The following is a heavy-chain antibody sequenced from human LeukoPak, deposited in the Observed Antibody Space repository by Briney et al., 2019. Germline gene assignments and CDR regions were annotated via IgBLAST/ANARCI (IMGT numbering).Heavy chain of an antibody. V-gene: IGHV1-46*01. CDR3: ARDKRSAGDYYDSSGPWYAFDI. D-gene: IGHD3-22*01. J-gene: IGHJ3*02. Sequence: ASVKVSCKASGYTFTSYYMHWVRQAPGQGLEWMGIINPSGGSTSYAQKFQGRVTMTRYTSTSAVYMELSSLRSEDTAVYYCARDKRSAGDYYDSSGPWYAFDIWGQGTMVTVSS. CDR1: GYTFTSYY. CDR2: INPSGGST.